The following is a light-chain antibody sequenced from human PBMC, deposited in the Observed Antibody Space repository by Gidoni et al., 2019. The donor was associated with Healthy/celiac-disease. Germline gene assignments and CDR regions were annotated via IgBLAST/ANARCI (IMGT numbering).Light chain of an antibody. J-gene: IGKJ2*04. CDR1: QSVLYSSNNKNY. CDR2: WAS. V-gene: IGKV4-1*01. CDR3: QQYYSTHCS. Sequence: DIVMTQSPASLAVSLGERATINCKSSQSVLYSSNNKNYLAWYQQKPGQPPKLLIYWASTRESGVPDRFSGSGSGTDFTLTISSLQAEDVAVYYCQQYYSTHCSFGQGTKLEIK.